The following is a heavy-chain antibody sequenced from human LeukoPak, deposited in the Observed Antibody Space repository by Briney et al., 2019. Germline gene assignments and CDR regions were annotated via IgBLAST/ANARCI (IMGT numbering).Heavy chain of an antibody. CDR2: IIPIFGTA. J-gene: IGHJ4*02. D-gene: IGHD2/OR15-2a*01. CDR1: GYTFTSYY. V-gene: IGHV1-69*13. CDR3: AREVSLSFDY. Sequence: ASVKVSCKASGYTFTSYYMHWVRQAPGQGLEWMGGIIPIFGTANYAQKFQGRVTITADESTSTAYMELSSLRSEDTAVYYCAREVSLSFDYWGQGTLVTVSS.